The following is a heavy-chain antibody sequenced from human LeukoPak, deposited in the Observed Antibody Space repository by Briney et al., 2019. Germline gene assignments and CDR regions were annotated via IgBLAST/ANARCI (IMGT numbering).Heavy chain of an antibody. Sequence: GGSLRLSCAASGFTFSSYEMNWVRQAPGTGLEWVAYISSSGSTIYYADSVKGRFTISRDNAKNSLYLLMNSLRAEDTAVYFCARDDYGDHGYFDYWGQGTLVTVSS. J-gene: IGHJ4*02. D-gene: IGHD4-17*01. CDR2: ISSSGSTI. CDR3: ARDDYGDHGYFDY. CDR1: GFTFSSYE. V-gene: IGHV3-48*03.